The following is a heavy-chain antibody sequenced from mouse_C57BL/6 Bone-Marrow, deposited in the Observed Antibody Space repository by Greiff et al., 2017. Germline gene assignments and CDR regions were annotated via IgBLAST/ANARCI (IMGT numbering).Heavy chain of an antibody. CDR2: IHPNSGST. Sequence: QVQLQQPGAELVKPGASVKLSCKASGYTFTSYWMHWVKQRPGQGLEWIGMIHPNSGSTNYNEKFKSKATLTVDKSSSTAYMQLSSLTSEDSAVYYGARSYYGSSHYWYCDVWGTGTTVTVSS. V-gene: IGHV1-64*01. D-gene: IGHD1-1*01. CDR3: ARSYYGSSHYWYCDV. J-gene: IGHJ1*03. CDR1: GYTFTSYW.